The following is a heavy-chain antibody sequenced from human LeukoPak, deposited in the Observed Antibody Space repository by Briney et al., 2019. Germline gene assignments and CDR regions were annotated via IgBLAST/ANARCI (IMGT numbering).Heavy chain of an antibody. D-gene: IGHD3-22*01. V-gene: IGHV4-61*02. CDR2: IYTSGST. J-gene: IGHJ1*01. CDR3: ERGITMIVRGYLSSRVLEYFQR. Sequence: SETLSLTCTVSGGSISSGSYYWSWIRQPAGKGLEWIGRIYTSGSTNYNPSLKRRVTISVDTSKNPFSLKLSSVTAHDTSVYYCERGITMIVRGYLSSRVLEYFQRWGQGTLVTVSS. CDR1: GGSISSGSYY.